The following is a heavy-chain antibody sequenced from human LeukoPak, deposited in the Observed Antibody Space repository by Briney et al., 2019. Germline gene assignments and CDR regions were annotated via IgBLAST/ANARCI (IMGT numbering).Heavy chain of an antibody. CDR2: INHSGST. CDR3: ARDKPGYSYGYLAGNYYYYYMDV. V-gene: IGHV4-39*07. CDR1: GGSISSSSYY. Sequence: SETLSLTCTVSGGSISSSSYYWGWIRQPPGKGLEWIGEINHSGSTNYNPSLKSRVTISVDTSKNQFSLKLSSVTAADTAVYYCARDKPGYSYGYLAGNYYYYYMDVWGKGTTVTVSS. D-gene: IGHD5-18*01. J-gene: IGHJ6*03.